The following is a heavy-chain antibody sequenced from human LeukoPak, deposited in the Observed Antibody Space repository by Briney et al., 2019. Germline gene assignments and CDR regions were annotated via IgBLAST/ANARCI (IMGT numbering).Heavy chain of an antibody. V-gene: IGHV4-4*02. CDR3: ARDDTGVIRGIRFHY. CDR1: GASISSGYW. D-gene: IGHD3-10*01. J-gene: IGHJ4*02. Sequence: ASGTLSPTCAVSGASISSGYWWSWVRQPPGKGLEWIGEIYHSGSTNHNPSLKSRVTISVDKSKSQFSLNLSSVTAADTAVYYCARDDTGVIRGIRFHYWGQGTLVTVSS. CDR2: IYHSGST.